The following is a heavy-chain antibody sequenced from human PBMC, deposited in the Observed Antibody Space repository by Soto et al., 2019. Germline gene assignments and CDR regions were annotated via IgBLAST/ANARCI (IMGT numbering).Heavy chain of an antibody. CDR3: ASRYRY. CDR2: IASSGTT. D-gene: IGHD3-16*02. V-gene: IGHV4-30-4*01. CDR1: GGSISSSEYY. J-gene: IGHJ4*01. Sequence: QVHLQESGPGLVKPSPTLSLTCTVSGGSISSSEYYWSWIRQPPGRGLEWIGYIASSGTTYYNASLKSRLMISVDTSNNQFSLRLTSMTAADTAVYYCASRYRYWGQGILVTVSS.